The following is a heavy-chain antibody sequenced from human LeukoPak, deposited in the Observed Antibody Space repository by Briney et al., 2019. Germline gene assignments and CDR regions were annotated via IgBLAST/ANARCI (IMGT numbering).Heavy chain of an antibody. CDR3: TREIGSGWTYY. V-gene: IGHV3-49*04. J-gene: IGHJ4*02. Sequence: GGSLRLSCTASGFTFGDYAMSWVRQAPGKGLEWVGFTRSKAYGGTTEYAASVKGRLTISRNDSKSIAYLQMNSLKTQDTAVYYCTREIGSGWTYYWGQGTLVTVSS. D-gene: IGHD6-19*01. CDR1: GFTFGDYA. CDR2: TRSKAYGGTT.